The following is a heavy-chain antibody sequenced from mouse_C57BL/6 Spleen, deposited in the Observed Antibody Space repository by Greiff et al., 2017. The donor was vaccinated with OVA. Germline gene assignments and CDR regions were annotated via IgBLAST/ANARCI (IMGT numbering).Heavy chain of an antibody. Sequence: QVQLQQPGAELVRPGSSVKLSCKASGYTFTSYWMHWVKQRPIQGLEWIGNIDPSDSETHYNQKFKDKATLTVDKSSSTAYMQLSSLTSEDSAVYYCARSGYYGNLDWYFDVWGTGTTVTVSS. CDR3: ARSGYYGNLDWYFDV. CDR2: IDPSDSET. V-gene: IGHV1-52*01. D-gene: IGHD2-1*01. CDR1: GYTFTSYW. J-gene: IGHJ1*03.